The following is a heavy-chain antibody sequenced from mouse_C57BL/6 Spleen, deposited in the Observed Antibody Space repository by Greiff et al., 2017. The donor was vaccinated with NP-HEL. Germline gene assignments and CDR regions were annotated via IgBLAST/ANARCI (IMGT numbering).Heavy chain of an antibody. D-gene: IGHD2-1*01. V-gene: IGHV6-6*01. Sequence: EVKVEEPGGGLVQPGGSMKLSCAASGFTFSDAWMDWVRQSPEKGLEWVAEIRNKANNHATYYAESVKGRFTISRDDSKSSVYLQMNSLRAEDAGIYYCTPYEELRYFDVWGTGTTVTVSS. CDR1: GFTFSDAW. J-gene: IGHJ1*03. CDR2: IRNKANNHAT. CDR3: TPYEELRYFDV.